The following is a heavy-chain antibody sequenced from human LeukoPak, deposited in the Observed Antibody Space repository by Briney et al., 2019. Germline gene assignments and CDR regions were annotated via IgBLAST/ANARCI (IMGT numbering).Heavy chain of an antibody. D-gene: IGHD1-26*01. J-gene: IGHJ3*02. CDR3: ARDRRVSGSSLPSDAFDI. V-gene: IGHV1-69*13. Sequence: SVKVSCKASGGTFSSYAISWVRQAPGQGLEWMGGIIPIFGTANYAQKFQGRVTITADESTSTAYMELSSLRSEDTAVYYCARDRRVSGSSLPSDAFDIWGQGTMVTVSS. CDR1: GGTFSSYA. CDR2: IIPIFGTA.